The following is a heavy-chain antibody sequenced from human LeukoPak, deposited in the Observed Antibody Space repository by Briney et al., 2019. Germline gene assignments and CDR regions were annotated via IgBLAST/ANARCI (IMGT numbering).Heavy chain of an antibody. J-gene: IGHJ4*02. Sequence: PGGSLRLSCAASGFTFSSYAMHWVRQAPGKGLEYVSAISSNGGSTYYANSVKGRFTVSRDNSKNTLYLQMGSLRAEDMAVYYCARVALPDNDYFDYWGQGTLVTVSS. CDR3: ARVALPDNDYFDY. D-gene: IGHD1-1*01. V-gene: IGHV3-64*01. CDR1: GFTFSSYA. CDR2: ISSNGGST.